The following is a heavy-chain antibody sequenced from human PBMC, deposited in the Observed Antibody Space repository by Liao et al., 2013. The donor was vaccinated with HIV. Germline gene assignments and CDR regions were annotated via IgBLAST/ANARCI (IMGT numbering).Heavy chain of an antibody. CDR1: GGSISGYY. V-gene: IGHV4-59*01. CDR2: IYYSGTT. D-gene: IGHD3-10*01. Sequence: QVQLQESGPGLLKPSQTLSLTCSVSGGSISGYYWTWIRQPPGKPLEWIGYIYYSGTTNYNPSLKSRVTMSVDTSKTQFSLKLTSVTAADTAVYYCARGRGFLFMGFDYWGQGTLVTVSS. CDR3: ARGRGFLFMGFDY. J-gene: IGHJ4*02.